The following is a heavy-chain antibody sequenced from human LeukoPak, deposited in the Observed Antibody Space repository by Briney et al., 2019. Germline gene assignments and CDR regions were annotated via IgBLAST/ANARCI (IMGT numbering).Heavy chain of an antibody. CDR2: IRYDGSNK. CDR3: AKGTRRGYSPAGAPDDY. D-gene: IGHD6-13*01. J-gene: IGHJ4*02. Sequence: GGSLRLSCAASGFTFSSYGMHWVRQAPGKGLEWVAFIRYDGSNKYYADSVKGRFTISRDNSKNTLYLQMNSLRAEDTAVYYCAKGTRRGYSPAGAPDDYWGQGTLVTVSS. CDR1: GFTFSSYG. V-gene: IGHV3-30*02.